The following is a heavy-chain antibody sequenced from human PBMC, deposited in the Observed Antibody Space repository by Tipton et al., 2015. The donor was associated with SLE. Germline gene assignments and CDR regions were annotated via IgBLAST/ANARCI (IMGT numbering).Heavy chain of an antibody. J-gene: IGHJ3*02. CDR1: GYNFPNYW. D-gene: IGHD2-15*01. V-gene: IGHV5-51*03. CDR2: IYPDDSDT. CDR3: ARRRGSRYSFDI. Sequence: LVPSGAEVKKSGESLKISCQGSGYNFPNYWIGWVRQMPGKGLEWMGIIYPDDSDTRYSPSFLGHVTMSADTSFNTAYLQWDNLKASDSAMYYCARRRGSRYSFDIWGQGTMVTVSS.